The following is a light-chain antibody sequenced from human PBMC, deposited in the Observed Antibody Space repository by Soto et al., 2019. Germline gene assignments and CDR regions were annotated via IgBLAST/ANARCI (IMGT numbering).Light chain of an antibody. V-gene: IGKV3-20*01. Sequence: EIVLTQSPGTLSLSPGESAILSCRASQSVSNNYLAWYRQKPGQAPSLLIYGASSRATGIPDRFSGSGSGTDFTLTISRLEPEDFAVYYCQQYGSSPRTFGQGTKVDI. CDR1: QSVSNNY. J-gene: IGKJ1*01. CDR3: QQYGSSPRT. CDR2: GAS.